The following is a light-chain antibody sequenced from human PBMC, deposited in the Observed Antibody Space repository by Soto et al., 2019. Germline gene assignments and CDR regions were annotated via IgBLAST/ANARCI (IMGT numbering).Light chain of an antibody. V-gene: IGKV3-15*01. CDR3: QQYNSWPPT. CDR2: GVS. CDR1: QSVRSN. Sequence: ELVMTQSPSTLSVSPGERATLSCRASQSVRSNFAWYQQKPGQAPRLLIYGVSTRATGIPARFSGSGSGTEFTLTISSLQSEDFAVYCCQQYNSWPPTFGQGTKVDIK. J-gene: IGKJ1*01.